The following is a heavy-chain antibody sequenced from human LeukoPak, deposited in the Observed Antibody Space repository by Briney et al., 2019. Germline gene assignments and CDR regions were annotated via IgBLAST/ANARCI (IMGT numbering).Heavy chain of an antibody. CDR3: ARDPPGGLHYDSSGYYYVGDY. CDR2: ISYDGSDK. D-gene: IGHD3-22*01. CDR1: GFTFSIYA. V-gene: IGHV3-30*04. Sequence: PGGSLRLSCAASGFTFSIYAMHWVRQAPGKGLEWVAVISYDGSDKYYADSVKGRFTISRDNSKNTLYLQMNSLRAEDTAVYYCARDPPGGLHYDSSGYYYVGDYWGQGTLVTVSS. J-gene: IGHJ4*02.